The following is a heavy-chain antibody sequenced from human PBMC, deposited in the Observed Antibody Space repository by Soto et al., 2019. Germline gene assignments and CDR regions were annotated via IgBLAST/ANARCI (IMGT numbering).Heavy chain of an antibody. CDR2: INPESGNP. Sequence: GASVKVSCKASGYTFTDYYMHWVRQAPGQGFEWVGGINPESGNPKYVPKFQGRVTVTRDTSTSTVYMELNRLTSDDTAVYYCASEDCRNTNCLKGFEYWGQGTLVTVSS. V-gene: IGHV1-2*02. D-gene: IGHD2-15*01. CDR3: ASEDCRNTNCLKGFEY. J-gene: IGHJ4*02. CDR1: GYTFTDYY.